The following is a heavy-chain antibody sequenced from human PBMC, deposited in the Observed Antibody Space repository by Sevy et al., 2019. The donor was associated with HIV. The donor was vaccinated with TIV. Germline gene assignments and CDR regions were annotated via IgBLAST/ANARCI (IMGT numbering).Heavy chain of an antibody. CDR1: GFTFSSYA. Sequence: GGCLRLSCAASGFTFSSYAMHWVRQAPGKGLEWVAVISYDGSNKYYADSVKGRFTISRDNSKNTLYLQMNSLRAEDTAVYYCAGTWGYNWFDPWGQGTMVTVSS. CDR2: ISYDGSNK. D-gene: IGHD3-16*01. CDR3: AGTWGYNWFDP. J-gene: IGHJ5*02. V-gene: IGHV3-30-3*01.